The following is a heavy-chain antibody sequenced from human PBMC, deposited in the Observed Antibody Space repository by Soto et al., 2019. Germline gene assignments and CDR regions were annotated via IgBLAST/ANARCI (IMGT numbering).Heavy chain of an antibody. CDR1: GFTFSNSA. D-gene: IGHD2-2*01. Sequence: QMQLVQSGPEVKKPGTSVKVSCKASGFTFSNSAIQWMRQARGERLEWIGWIVVGSGNTNYAQKNQERVTIIRDMSTSTSYMELSSLTSEDTAVYYCVLCTTTSCYGKFDYWGQGTLVTVSS. V-gene: IGHV1-58*02. J-gene: IGHJ4*02. CDR2: IVVGSGNT. CDR3: VLCTTTSCYGKFDY.